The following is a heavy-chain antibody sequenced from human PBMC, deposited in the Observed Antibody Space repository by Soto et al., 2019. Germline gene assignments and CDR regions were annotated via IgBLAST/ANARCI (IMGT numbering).Heavy chain of an antibody. J-gene: IGHJ4*02. CDR2: IYYSGRT. CDR3: ARVGGDDFGDSGGFDY. CDR1: GGAIGGYF. V-gene: IGHV4-59*01. D-gene: IGHD4-17*01. Sequence: PSETLSLTCSLSGGAIGGYFWTWIRQPPGKGLEWIGYIYYSGRTNYNPSLKSRVSISVDTSKNHFPLQLRSVTAADTAVYYCARVGGDDFGDSGGFDYWGQGTLVTVSS.